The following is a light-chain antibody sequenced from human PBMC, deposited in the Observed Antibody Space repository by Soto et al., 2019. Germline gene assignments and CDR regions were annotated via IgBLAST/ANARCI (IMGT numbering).Light chain of an antibody. Sequence: EIVLTQSPGTLSVSPGERATLSCRASQSISSSFLAWYQQKPGQAPRLLVYDGSDRATGIPDRFSVGGSGTDFTLTISSLEPEDFAVYFCQQYGTSPTTFGQGTKLEIK. J-gene: IGKJ2*01. V-gene: IGKV3-20*01. CDR3: QQYGTSPTT. CDR1: QSISSSF. CDR2: DGS.